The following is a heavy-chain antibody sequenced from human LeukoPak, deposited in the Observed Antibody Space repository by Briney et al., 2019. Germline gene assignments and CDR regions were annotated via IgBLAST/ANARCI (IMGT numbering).Heavy chain of an antibody. D-gene: IGHD3-22*01. CDR3: ARDRHKYNYDSGGYPPY. CDR1: GFTFSNYA. CDR2: ISYDGSNK. J-gene: IGHJ4*02. V-gene: IGHV3-30*04. Sequence: QTWGSLRLSCAASGFTFSNYAMHWVRQAPGKGLEWVAVISYDGSNKYYADSVKGRFTIARDNAKNSLYLQMNTLRAEDTAVYYCARDRHKYNYDSGGYPPYWGQGTLVTVSS.